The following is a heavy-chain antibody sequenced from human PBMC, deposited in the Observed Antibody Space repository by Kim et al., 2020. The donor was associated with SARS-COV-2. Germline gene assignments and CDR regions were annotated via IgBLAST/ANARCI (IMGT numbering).Heavy chain of an antibody. CDR2: A. V-gene: IGHV3-15*01. Sequence: AANAATVRGRVTISRDDAKNILHLQMNSLKPEDTAVYYCTSDSDTWPLDHWGQGTLVTVSS. J-gene: IGHJ4*02. CDR3: TSDSDTWPLDH.